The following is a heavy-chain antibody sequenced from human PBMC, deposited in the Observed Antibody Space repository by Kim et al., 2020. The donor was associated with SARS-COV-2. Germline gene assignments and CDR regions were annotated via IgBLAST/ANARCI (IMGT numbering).Heavy chain of an antibody. CDR3: ARGRMITFGGVIARPFDY. D-gene: IGHD3-16*02. J-gene: IGHJ4*02. V-gene: IGHV4-34*01. CDR1: GGSFSGYY. Sequence: SETLSLTCAVYGGSFSGYYWSWIRQPPGKGLEWIGEINHSGSTNYNPSLKSRVTISVDTSKNQFSLKLSSVTAADTAVYYCARGRMITFGGVIARPFDYWGQGTLVTVSS. CDR2: INHSGST.